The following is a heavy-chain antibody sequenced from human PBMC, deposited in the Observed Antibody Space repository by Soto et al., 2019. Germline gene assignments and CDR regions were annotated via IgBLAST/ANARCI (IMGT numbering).Heavy chain of an antibody. Sequence: DSVKFSCKASGYTFTGYYMHWVRQAPGQGLEWMGWINPNSGGTNYAHKFQGRVTMTRDTSISTAYMELSRLRSDDPAVYYCARDLSYSGIDYWGQGTLVTVSS. CDR1: GYTFTGYY. D-gene: IGHD2-15*01. V-gene: IGHV1-2*07. CDR3: ARDLSYSGIDY. CDR2: INPNSGGT. J-gene: IGHJ4*02.